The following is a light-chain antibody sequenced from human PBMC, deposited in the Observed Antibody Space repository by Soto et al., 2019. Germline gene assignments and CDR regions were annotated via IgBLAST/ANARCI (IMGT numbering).Light chain of an antibody. CDR1: SSNLGTYY. Sequence: QSVLTQPPSVSAAPGQKIIISCSGSSSNLGTYYVSWYHQLPGTAPKVLIYDNSRRPSGIPDRFSSSKCGTSAALAITGLQTGDECDYSCGAWEGSMDVYVFGGGTKLTVL. V-gene: IGLV1-51*01. J-gene: IGLJ1*01. CDR2: DNS. CDR3: GAWEGSMDVYV.